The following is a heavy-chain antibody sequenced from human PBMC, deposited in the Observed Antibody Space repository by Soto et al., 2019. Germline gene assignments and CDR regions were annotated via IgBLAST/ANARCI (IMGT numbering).Heavy chain of an antibody. CDR3: ARTAGTAAYYYYYGMDV. Sequence: ASVKVSCKASGYMFTKSAMHWVRQAPGQRLEWMGWISGDSGNTKYSQKFQGRVTITRDTSASTAYMELSSLRSEDTAVYYCARTAGTAAYYYYYGMDVWGQGTTVTVSS. V-gene: IGHV1-3*01. D-gene: IGHD2-2*01. CDR1: GYMFTKSA. J-gene: IGHJ6*02. CDR2: ISGDSGNT.